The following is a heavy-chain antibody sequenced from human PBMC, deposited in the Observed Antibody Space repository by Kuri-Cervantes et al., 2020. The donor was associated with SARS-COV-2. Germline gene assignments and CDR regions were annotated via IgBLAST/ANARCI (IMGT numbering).Heavy chain of an antibody. V-gene: IGHV1-46*03. CDR1: GYTFTGYY. D-gene: IGHD3-3*01. Sequence: ASVKVSCKASGYTFTGYYMHWVRQAPGQGLEWMGIINPSGGSTSYAQKFQGRVTMTRDTSTSTVYMELSSLRSEDTAVYYCARGWGRESETIFGVVMSFLNWFDPWGQGTLVTVSS. CDR3: ARGWGRESETIFGVVMSFLNWFDP. CDR2: INPSGGST. J-gene: IGHJ5*02.